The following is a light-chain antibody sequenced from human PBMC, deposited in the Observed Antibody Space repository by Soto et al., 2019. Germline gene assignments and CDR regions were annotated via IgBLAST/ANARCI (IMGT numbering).Light chain of an antibody. CDR2: EGS. CDR3: CSYAGSSTGV. Sequence: QSALTQPASVSGSPGQSITISCTGTSSYVGSYNLVSWYQQHPGKAPKLMIYEGSKRPSGVSNRFSGSKSGNTASLTISGLQAEDEADYYCCSYAGSSTGVFGGGNKLTVL. J-gene: IGLJ3*02. V-gene: IGLV2-23*01. CDR1: SSYVGSYNL.